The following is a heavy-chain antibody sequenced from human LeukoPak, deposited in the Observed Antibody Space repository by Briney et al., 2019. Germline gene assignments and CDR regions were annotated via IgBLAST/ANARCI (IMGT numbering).Heavy chain of an antibody. J-gene: IGHJ4*02. CDR2: LKSKTDGGTT. Sequence: GGSLRLSCAASGFTFSNAWMSWVRQAPGKGLEWVGRLKSKTDGGTTDYAAPVKGRFTISRDDSKNTLYLQMNSLKTEDTAVYYCTTSVSGSPSYFDYWGQGTLVTVSS. D-gene: IGHD3-10*01. V-gene: IGHV3-15*01. CDR1: GFTFSNAW. CDR3: TTSVSGSPSYFDY.